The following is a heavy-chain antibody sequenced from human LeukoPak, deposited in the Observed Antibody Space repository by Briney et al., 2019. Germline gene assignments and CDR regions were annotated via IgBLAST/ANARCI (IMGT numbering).Heavy chain of an antibody. CDR2: ISYDGSNK. Sequence: GGSLRLSCAASGFTFSRYAIHWVRQAPGKGLEWVAVISYDGSNKYYADSVKGRFTISRDNSKNTLYVQMDSLRAEDTAVYYCARDRHYYGSGILGYWGQGTLVTVSS. V-gene: IGHV3-30-3*01. CDR3: ARDRHYYGSGILGY. CDR1: GFTFSRYA. J-gene: IGHJ4*02. D-gene: IGHD3-10*01.